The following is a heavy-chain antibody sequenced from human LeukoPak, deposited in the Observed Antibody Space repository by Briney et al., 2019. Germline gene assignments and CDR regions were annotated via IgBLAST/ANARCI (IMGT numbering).Heavy chain of an antibody. CDR3: AKADPPSHTYDLESLEEYYYYMYV. V-gene: IGHV3-53*01. CDR2: IYSCGST. D-gene: IGHD3-3*02. J-gene: IGHJ6*03. Sequence: GGSLRLSCAASGFTVSSNYMSWVRQAPGTGLEWVSVIYSCGSTYYADSAKGRFTISRDNSKNTLYLQMNSLRAEDTAVYYCAKADPPSHTYDLESLEEYYYYMYVWGKGATVTVAS. CDR1: GFTVSSNY.